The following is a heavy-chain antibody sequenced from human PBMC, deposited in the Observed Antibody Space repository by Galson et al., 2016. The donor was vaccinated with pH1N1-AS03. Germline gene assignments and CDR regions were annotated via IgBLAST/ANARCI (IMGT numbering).Heavy chain of an antibody. CDR1: GFVFSTSA. CDR3: VKGGGYSHGFLEYYFDS. J-gene: IGHJ4*02. V-gene: IGHV3-30*02. Sequence: SLRLSCAASGFVFSTSAIHWVRQSPGKGLEWVAFIRYDESIKNYGDSVKGRFTISRDNSKKTVDLEMNSLRPEDSAVYYCVKGGGYSHGFLEYYFDSWGQGSLVTVSS. CDR2: IRYDESIK. D-gene: IGHD3-3*01.